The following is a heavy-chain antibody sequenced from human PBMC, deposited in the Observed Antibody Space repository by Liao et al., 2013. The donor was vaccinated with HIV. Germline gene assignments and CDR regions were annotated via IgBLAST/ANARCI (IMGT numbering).Heavy chain of an antibody. D-gene: IGHD6-13*01. J-gene: IGHJ2*01. V-gene: IGHV4-4*07. Sequence: QVQLQESGPGLVKPSETLSLTCTVSGVSVSSYSWSWIRQPAGKGLEWIGRIYTSGSTNYNPSLKSRVTMSVDTSKNQFSLKLSSVSAADTAVYYCARDLRIAAAGNYWYFDLWGRGTLVTVS. CDR2: IYTSGST. CDR1: GVSVSSYS. CDR3: ARDLRIAAAGNYWYFDL.